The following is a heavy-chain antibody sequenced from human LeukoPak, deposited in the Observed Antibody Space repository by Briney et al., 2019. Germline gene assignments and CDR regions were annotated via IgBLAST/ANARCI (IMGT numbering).Heavy chain of an antibody. D-gene: IGHD5-18*01. CDR2: IKQDGVDK. CDR3: ARDLYSYGANQDDY. CDR1: GGSFSGYY. J-gene: IGHJ4*02. V-gene: IGHV3-7*01. Sequence: ETLSLTCAVYGGSFSGYYWSWIRQPPGKGLEWVANIKQDGVDKYYVDSVKGRFTISRDNAKRSLYLQMNSLRAEDTAVYYCARDLYSYGANQDDYWGQGTLVTVSS.